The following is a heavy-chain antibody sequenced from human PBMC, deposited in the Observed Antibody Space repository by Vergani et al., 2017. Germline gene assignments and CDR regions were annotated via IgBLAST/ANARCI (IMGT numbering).Heavy chain of an antibody. J-gene: IGHJ3*01. V-gene: IGHV3-23*01. D-gene: IGHD2-2*01. CDR3: AKVCVSTIWSYGRGAFYV. CDR2: INNNGGST. Sequence: QLLESGGGLIQPGGSLRLSCAASGFTFNSYAMTWVRQAPGKGLEWVSGINNNGGSTYYADSVKGRFTISRDNSKNTQYLQMTDLRAEDTATYNCAKVCVSTIWSYGRGAFYVLGHGTMVTVS. CDR1: GFTFNSYA.